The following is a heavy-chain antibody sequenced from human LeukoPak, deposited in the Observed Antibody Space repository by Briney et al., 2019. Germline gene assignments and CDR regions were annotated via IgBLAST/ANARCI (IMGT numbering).Heavy chain of an antibody. Sequence: PSETLSLTCTVSGGSISSYYWSWIRQPPGKGLEWIGYIYYSGSTNYNPSLKSRVTISVDTSKNQFSLKLSSVTAADTAVYYCARDNGDNSAFDPWGQGTLVTVSS. CDR2: IYYSGST. V-gene: IGHV4-59*01. J-gene: IGHJ5*02. CDR1: GGSISSYY. CDR3: ARDNGDNSAFDP. D-gene: IGHD2/OR15-2a*01.